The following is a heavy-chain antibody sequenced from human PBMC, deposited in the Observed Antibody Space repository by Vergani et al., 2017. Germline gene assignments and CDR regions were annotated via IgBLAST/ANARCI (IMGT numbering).Heavy chain of an antibody. Sequence: QLQLQESGPGLVKPSETLPLTCTVSGGSISSSTYYWGWIRQPPGKGLEWLGSVYYSGSTYYNPSLKSRVTISVDTSKNQFSLKLNSVTAADTAVYSCARPLYYYYYMDVWGNGTTVTVSS. CDR1: GGSISSSTYY. J-gene: IGHJ6*03. CDR3: ARPLYYYYYMDV. V-gene: IGHV4-39*01. CDR2: VYYSGST.